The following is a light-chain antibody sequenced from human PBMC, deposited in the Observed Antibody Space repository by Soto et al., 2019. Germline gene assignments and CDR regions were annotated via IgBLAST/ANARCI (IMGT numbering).Light chain of an antibody. V-gene: IGKV3-15*01. CDR1: QSVSSS. Sequence: EVVMTQSPATLSVFPGARVTLSYRASQSVSSSLAWYQQKPGQAPRLLIYSASTRATGIPARFSGSGSGTEFTLTISSLESEDFAVYYCQQYINGYTFGQGTKLEIK. J-gene: IGKJ2*01. CDR3: QQYINGYT. CDR2: SAS.